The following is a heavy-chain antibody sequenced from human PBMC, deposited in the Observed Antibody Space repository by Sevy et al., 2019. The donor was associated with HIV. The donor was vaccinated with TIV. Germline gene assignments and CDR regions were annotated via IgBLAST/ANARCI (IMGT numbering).Heavy chain of an antibody. V-gene: IGHV3-48*01. D-gene: IGHD2-15*01. CDR3: ARDGGYSDYGMDV. J-gene: IGHJ6*02. CDR2: ISSGGHTI. Sequence: GGSLRLSCAASGFTFSSYNMNWVRQAPGKGLECISFISSGGHTIYYADSVKGRFTNSRDSAKNSVYLQMNSLRVEDTAVYYCARDGGYSDYGMDVWGQGTTVTVSS. CDR1: GFTFSSYN.